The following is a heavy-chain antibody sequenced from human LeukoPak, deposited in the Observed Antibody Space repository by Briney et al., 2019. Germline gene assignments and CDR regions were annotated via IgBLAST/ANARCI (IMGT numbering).Heavy chain of an antibody. J-gene: IGHJ4*02. CDR2: VYYSGST. Sequence: SETLSLTCTVSGGSISTYYWSWIRQPPGKGLEWIGYVYYSGSTNYSPSLSSRLTISIDTSKNQFSLKLSSMTAADTAVYYCSRGLDFRSGYSFDYWGQGILVTVSS. V-gene: IGHV4-59*01. CDR3: SRGLDFRSGYSFDY. D-gene: IGHD3-3*01. CDR1: GGSISTYY.